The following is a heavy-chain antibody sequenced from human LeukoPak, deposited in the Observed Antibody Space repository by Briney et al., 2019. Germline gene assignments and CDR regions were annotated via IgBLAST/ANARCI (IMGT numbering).Heavy chain of an antibody. CDR1: GFTFSSYA. V-gene: IGHV3-23*01. J-gene: IGHJ4*02. D-gene: IGHD6-13*01. CDR2: ITGSGDTT. Sequence: PGGSLRLSCAASGFTFSSYAMSWIRQAPEKGLEWVSAITGSGDTTYYADSVKGRFTISRDNSKNTLYLQMNSLRDEDTAVYYCAKDLDIAAAHWGQGTLVTVSS. CDR3: AKDLDIAAAH.